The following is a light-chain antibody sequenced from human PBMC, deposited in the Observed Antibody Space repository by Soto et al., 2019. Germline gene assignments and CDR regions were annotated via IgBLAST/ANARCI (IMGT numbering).Light chain of an antibody. CDR2: WAS. CDR3: QQYYSPLT. V-gene: IGKV4-1*01. CDR1: QSVLYSSNNKNY. J-gene: IGKJ3*01. Sequence: DIVMTQSPDSLAVSLGERATINCKSSQSVLYSSNNKNYLAWYQQKPGQPPKLLIYWASTRESGVPDRFSGSGSGTDFTLPISSLQAEDVAVYYCQQYYSPLTFGPGTKVDIK.